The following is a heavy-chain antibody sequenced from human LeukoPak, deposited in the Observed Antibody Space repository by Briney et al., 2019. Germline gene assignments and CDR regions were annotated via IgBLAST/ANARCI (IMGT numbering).Heavy chain of an antibody. V-gene: IGHV1-8*01. D-gene: IGHD3-10*01. CDR2: MNPGSGNT. CDR1: GYTFTGFD. Sequence: ASVTVSCKASGYTFTGFDINWVRQATGQGPEWMGWMNPGSGNTGYAQRFRGRVTMTRDTSISTAYLELSSLTSEDTAVYYCASHTYYLSSGSFGHWGQGTLVTVSS. CDR3: ASHTYYLSSGSFGH. J-gene: IGHJ4*02.